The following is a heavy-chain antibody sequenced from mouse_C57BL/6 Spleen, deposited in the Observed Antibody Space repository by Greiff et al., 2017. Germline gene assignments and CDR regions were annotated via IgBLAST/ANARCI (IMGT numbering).Heavy chain of an antibody. J-gene: IGHJ2*01. CDR1: GYTFTDYE. D-gene: IGHD4-1*01. V-gene: IGHV1-15*01. CDR2: IDPETGGT. Sequence: VQLQQSGAELVRPGASVTLSCKASGYTFTDYEMHWVKQTPVHGLEWIGAIDPETGGTAYNQKFKGQAILTADKSSSTAYMELRSLTSEDSAVYYCTRGGTFDYWGQGTTLTVSS. CDR3: TRGGTFDY.